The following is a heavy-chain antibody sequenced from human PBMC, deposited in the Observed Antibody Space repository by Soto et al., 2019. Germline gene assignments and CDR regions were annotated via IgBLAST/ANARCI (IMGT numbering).Heavy chain of an antibody. CDR3: ARRQRAHRSGCPGAFDI. J-gene: IGHJ3*02. CDR2: INHSGST. V-gene: IGHV4-34*01. Sequence: SETLSLTCAVYGGSFSGYYWSWIRQPPGKGLEWIGEINHSGSTNYNPSLKSRVTISVDTSKNQFSLKLSSVTAADTAVYYCARRQRAHRSGCPGAFDIWGQGTMVTVSS. D-gene: IGHD6-19*01. CDR1: GGSFSGYY.